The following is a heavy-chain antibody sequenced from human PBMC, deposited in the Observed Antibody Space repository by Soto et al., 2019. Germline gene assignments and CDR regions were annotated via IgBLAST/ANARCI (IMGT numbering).Heavy chain of an antibody. Sequence: EVQLLESGGGLVQPGGSLRLSCAASGFTFSSHAMSWVRQAPGKGLEWVSAISGSGGSTDYADSVKGRFTISRDNYKNPLYLQMNRLRAEDRDVYYCAKDRCGGNCYRFDLWGRGTLVTVCS. J-gene: IGHJ2*01. CDR1: GFTFSSHA. D-gene: IGHD2-21*02. CDR3: AKDRCGGNCYRFDL. V-gene: IGHV3-23*01. CDR2: ISGSGGST.